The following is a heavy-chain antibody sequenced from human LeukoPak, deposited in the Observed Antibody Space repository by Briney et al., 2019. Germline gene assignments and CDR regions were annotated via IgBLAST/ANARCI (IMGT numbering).Heavy chain of an antibody. V-gene: IGHV3-7*01. CDR3: VRDWAPASMQAAPFDC. CDR1: GFGFSNFW. J-gene: IGHJ4*02. Sequence: GGSLRLSCAASGFGFSNFWMSWVRQAPGKGPERVAHIKEDGSVKNYVDSVEGRFTISRDKAKNTLYLQMNRQRLEDTAVYYCVRDWAPASMQAAPFDCWGQGTLVTVSS. D-gene: IGHD2/OR15-2a*01. CDR2: IKEDGSVK.